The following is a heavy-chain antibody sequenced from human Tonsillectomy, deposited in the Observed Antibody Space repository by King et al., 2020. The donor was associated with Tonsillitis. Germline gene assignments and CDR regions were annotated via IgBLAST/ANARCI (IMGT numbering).Heavy chain of an antibody. J-gene: IGHJ6*03. V-gene: IGHV3-13*01. CDR3: ARGRGYYYYMDV. Sequence: VQLVESGGGLVQPGGSLRLSCVASGFPFSNYDMHWVRQVTGKGLEWVSLIGSAGETYYPGSVRGRFTISRDNAKNSLYLEMNSLSAGDTAVYFCARGRGYYYYMDVWGKGTTVTVSS. CDR2: IGSAGET. CDR1: GFPFSNYD.